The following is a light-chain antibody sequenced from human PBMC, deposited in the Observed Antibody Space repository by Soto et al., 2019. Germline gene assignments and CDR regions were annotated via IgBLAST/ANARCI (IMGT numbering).Light chain of an antibody. CDR3: CSYATSDTLV. CDR1: SSDVGSYNL. J-gene: IGLJ1*01. Sequence: QSVLTQPASVSGSPGQSITISCTGTSSDVGSYNLVSWYQQHPGKAPKLMIYEGSKRPSGVSNRFSGSKSGNTASLTISGLQAEDEADYYCCSYATSDTLVFGTGTKVTVL. CDR2: EGS. V-gene: IGLV2-14*02.